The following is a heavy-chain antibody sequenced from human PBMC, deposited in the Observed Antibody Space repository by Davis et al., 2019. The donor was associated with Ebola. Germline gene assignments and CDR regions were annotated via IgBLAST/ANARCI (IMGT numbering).Heavy chain of an antibody. Sequence: PGGSLRLSCAASGFTFSSYSMNWVRQAPGKGLVWVSRVNSDGSTTTYADSVKGRFTISRDNAKNTLYLQMNSLRAEDTAVYYCARGNHYAMDVWGQGTTVTVSS. CDR1: GFTFSSYS. V-gene: IGHV3-74*01. CDR2: VNSDGSTT. CDR3: ARGNHYAMDV. J-gene: IGHJ6*02.